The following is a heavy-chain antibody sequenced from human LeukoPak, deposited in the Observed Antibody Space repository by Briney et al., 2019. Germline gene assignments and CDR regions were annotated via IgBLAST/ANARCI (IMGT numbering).Heavy chain of an antibody. CDR2: ISYDGSNK. CDR3: ARDGTFLEWQSNYYYGMDV. J-gene: IGHJ6*02. D-gene: IGHD3-3*01. Sequence: GGSLRLSCAASGFTFSSYAMHWVRQAPGKGLEWVAVISYDGSNKYYADSVKGRFTISRDNSKNTLYLQMNSLRAEDTAVYYCARDGTFLEWQSNYYYGMDVWGQGTTVTVSS. V-gene: IGHV3-30-3*01. CDR1: GFTFSSYA.